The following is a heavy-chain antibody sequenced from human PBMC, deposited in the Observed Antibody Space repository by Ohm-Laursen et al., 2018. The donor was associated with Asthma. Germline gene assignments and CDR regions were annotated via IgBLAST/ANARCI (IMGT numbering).Heavy chain of an antibody. D-gene: IGHD6-13*01. J-gene: IGHJ4*02. CDR2: ISSNGGST. V-gene: IGHV3-64D*08. CDR1: GFTFSSYA. Sequence: SLRLSCAATGFTFSSYAMHWVRQAPGKGLEYVSAISSNGGSTYYADSVKGRFTISRDNSKNTLYLQMSSLRAEDTAVYYCVKDSLKEQLGGVFDYWGQGALVTVSS. CDR3: VKDSLKEQLGGVFDY.